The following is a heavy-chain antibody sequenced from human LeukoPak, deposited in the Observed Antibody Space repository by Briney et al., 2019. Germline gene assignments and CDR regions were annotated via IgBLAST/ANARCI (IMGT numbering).Heavy chain of an antibody. Sequence: RSGGSLRLSCAASGFTFSNYWMSWARQSPGRGLEWVANINQDGSAEYCVESVGGRFTVSRDKAKHSLYQQMNRLRAEDTAVYYCASAVLRYFDWLSPLNYFDYWGQGTLVTVSS. CDR1: GFTFSNYW. J-gene: IGHJ4*02. V-gene: IGHV3-7*01. CDR3: ASAVLRYFDWLSPLNYFDY. CDR2: INQDGSAE. D-gene: IGHD3-9*01.